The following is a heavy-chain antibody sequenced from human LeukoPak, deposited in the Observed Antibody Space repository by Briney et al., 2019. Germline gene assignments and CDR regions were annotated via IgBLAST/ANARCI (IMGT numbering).Heavy chain of an antibody. CDR3: ARVYCSSTSCYTEFDY. D-gene: IGHD2-2*02. V-gene: IGHV3-21*01. Sequence: GGSLRLSCAASGFTFSSYSMNWVRQAPGKGLEWVSSISSSSSYIYYADSVKGRFTISRDNAKNSLYLQMNSLRAEDTAVYYCARVYCSSTSCYTEFDYWGQGTLVTVSS. CDR1: GFTFSSYS. CDR2: ISSSSSYI. J-gene: IGHJ4*02.